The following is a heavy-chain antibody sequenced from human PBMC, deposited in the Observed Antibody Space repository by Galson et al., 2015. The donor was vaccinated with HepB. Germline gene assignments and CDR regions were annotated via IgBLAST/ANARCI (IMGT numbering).Heavy chain of an antibody. CDR1: GFNFNTYS. D-gene: IGHD3-16*01. J-gene: IGHJ6*02. Sequence: SLRLSCAASGFNFNTYSMHWVRLTPGKGLEWVAVTSYDETYRYYAESVKGRFTISRDNSQTTLYLQMNSLRPEDTGVYFCAKEVMEGIRWPRSLYYYGMDVWGQGTTVTVSS. CDR2: TSYDETYR. CDR3: AKEVMEGIRWPRSLYYYGMDV. V-gene: IGHV3-30*04.